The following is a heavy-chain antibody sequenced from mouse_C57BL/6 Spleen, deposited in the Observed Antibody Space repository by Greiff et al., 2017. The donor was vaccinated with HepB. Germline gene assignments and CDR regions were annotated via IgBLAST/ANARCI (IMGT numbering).Heavy chain of an antibody. CDR3: ASGGNGYFDV. CDR1: GYTFTSYG. Sequence: VKLVESGAELARPGASVKLSCKASGYTFTSYGISWVKQRTGQGLEWIGEIYPRSGNTYYNEKFKGKATLTADKSSSTAYMELRSLTSEDSAVYFCASGGNGYFDVWGTGTTVTVSS. V-gene: IGHV1-81*01. D-gene: IGHD2-1*01. J-gene: IGHJ1*03. CDR2: IYPRSGNT.